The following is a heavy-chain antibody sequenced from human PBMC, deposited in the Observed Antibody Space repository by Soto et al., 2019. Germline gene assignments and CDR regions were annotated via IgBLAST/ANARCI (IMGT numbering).Heavy chain of an antibody. CDR2: IDPSDSYT. V-gene: IGHV5-10-1*01. CDR1: GYSFTSYW. Sequence: LGESLKVSCKGSGYSFTSYWISWVRQMPGKGLEWMGRIDPSDSYTNYSPSFQGHVTISADKSISTAYLQWSSLKASDTAMYYCARHRPRSLTSCFSPPLHFSGQGTLLTVS. D-gene: IGHD6-6*01. J-gene: IGHJ4*02. CDR3: ARHRPRSLTSCFSPPLHF.